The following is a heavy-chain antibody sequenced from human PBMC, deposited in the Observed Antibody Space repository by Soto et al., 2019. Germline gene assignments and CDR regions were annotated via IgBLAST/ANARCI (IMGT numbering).Heavy chain of an antibody. Sequence: GGSLRLSCAASGFTFSSYAMSWVRQAPGKGLEWVSAISGSGGSTYYADSVRGRFTISRDNSKNTLYLQMNSLRAEDTAVYYCAKGVRGTQDAFDIWGQGTMVTVSS. CDR1: GFTFSSYA. D-gene: IGHD3-10*01. CDR2: ISGSGGST. CDR3: AKGVRGTQDAFDI. V-gene: IGHV3-23*01. J-gene: IGHJ3*02.